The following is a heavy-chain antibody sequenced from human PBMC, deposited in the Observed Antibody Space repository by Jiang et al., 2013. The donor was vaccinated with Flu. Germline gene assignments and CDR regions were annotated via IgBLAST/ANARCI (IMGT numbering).Heavy chain of an antibody. V-gene: IGHV5-51*06. CDR1: GYIFSNYW. Sequence: VQLVESGAEVKKPGESLKISCEGSGYIFSNYWIGWVRQMPGKGLEWIGVIFGGESETKYSPSFQGQVTISADNSINTAYLEWNYLQASDSGIYYCARHGVDYTDYADYWGQGTLVTVSS. CDR3: ARHGVDYTDYADY. CDR2: IFGGESET. D-gene: IGHD3-3*01. J-gene: IGHJ4*02.